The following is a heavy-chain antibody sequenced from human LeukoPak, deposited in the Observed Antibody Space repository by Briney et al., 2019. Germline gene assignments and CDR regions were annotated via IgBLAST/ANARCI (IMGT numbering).Heavy chain of an antibody. J-gene: IGHJ4*02. V-gene: IGHV1-18*01. CDR2: ISAYNGNT. CDR1: GYTFTSYG. Sequence: GASVKVSCKASGYTFTSYGISWVRQAPGQGLEWMGWISAYNGNTNYAQKLQGRVTMTTDTSTSTAYMELRSLRSDDTAVYYCAREIGPRQLHLWGSAFDYWGQGSVVTVSS. CDR3: AREIGPRQLHLWGSAFDY. D-gene: IGHD5-18*01.